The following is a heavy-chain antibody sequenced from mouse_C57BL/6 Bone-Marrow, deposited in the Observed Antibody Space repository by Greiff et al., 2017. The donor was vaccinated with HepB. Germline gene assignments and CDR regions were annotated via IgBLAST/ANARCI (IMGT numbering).Heavy chain of an antibody. Sequence: EVQRVESGGGLVKPGGSLKLSCAASGFTFSSYSMSWVRQTPEKRLEWVATISDGGSYTYYPDNVKGRFTISRDNAKNNLYLQMSHLKSEDTAMYYCARRGPYDGYLDYWGQGTTLTVSS. CDR3: ARRGPYDGYLDY. J-gene: IGHJ2*01. CDR1: GFTFSSYS. CDR2: ISDGGSYT. D-gene: IGHD2-3*01. V-gene: IGHV5-4*01.